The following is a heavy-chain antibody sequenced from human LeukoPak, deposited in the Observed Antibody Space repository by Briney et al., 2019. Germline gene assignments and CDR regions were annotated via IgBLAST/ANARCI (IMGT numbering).Heavy chain of an antibody. D-gene: IGHD2-8*01. CDR2: ISGSSTYI. V-gene: IGHV3-21*04. Sequence: PGGSLRLSCAASGFTFSDYSMNWVRQAPGKGLEWVSSISGSSTYIYYADSVRGRFTTSRDNAKNSLYLQMNSLRAEDTAVYYCAKVYATYYNWFDPWGQGTLVTVSS. CDR3: AKVYATYYNWFDP. J-gene: IGHJ5*02. CDR1: GFTFSDYS.